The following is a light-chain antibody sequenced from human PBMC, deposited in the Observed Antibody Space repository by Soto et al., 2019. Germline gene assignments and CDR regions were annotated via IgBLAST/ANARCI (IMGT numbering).Light chain of an antibody. CDR3: SSYAGSNNWV. Sequence: QSALTQPPSASGSPGQSVTISCTGTSSDVGDYHYVSWYQQHPRKAPKLMIYEVSKRPSGVPDRFAGSKSGNTASLTVSGLQAEDEADYYCSSYAGSNNWVFGGGTKVTVL. CDR1: SSDVGDYHY. J-gene: IGLJ3*02. V-gene: IGLV2-8*01. CDR2: EVS.